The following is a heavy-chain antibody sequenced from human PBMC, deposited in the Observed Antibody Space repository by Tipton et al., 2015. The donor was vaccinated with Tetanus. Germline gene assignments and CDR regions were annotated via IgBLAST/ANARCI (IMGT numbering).Heavy chain of an antibody. D-gene: IGHD5-24*01. CDR3: ARIGWLQQNKPAFDI. Sequence: GLVKPSETLSLTCTVSGGSISTYYWSWVRQPPGRGLEWIGNVHNSGSTKYSPSLRSRVTLSVDTSKNQFSLKLSAVTAADTAVYYCARIGWLQQNKPAFDIWGQGTVVTVSS. CDR2: VHNSGST. CDR1: GGSISTYY. J-gene: IGHJ3*02. V-gene: IGHV4-59*01.